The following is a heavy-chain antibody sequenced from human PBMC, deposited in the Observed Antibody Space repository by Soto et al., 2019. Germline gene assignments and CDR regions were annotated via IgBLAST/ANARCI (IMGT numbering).Heavy chain of an antibody. D-gene: IGHD6-19*01. Sequence: SVTVSCKASGGTFSSYAISWVRQAPGQGLEWMGGIIPIFGTANYAQKFQGRVTITADESTSTAYMELSSLKTEDTAVYYCTRQAPIAVADIDYWGQGTLVTVSS. V-gene: IGHV1-69*13. CDR3: TRQAPIAVADIDY. CDR2: IIPIFGTA. J-gene: IGHJ4*02. CDR1: GGTFSSYA.